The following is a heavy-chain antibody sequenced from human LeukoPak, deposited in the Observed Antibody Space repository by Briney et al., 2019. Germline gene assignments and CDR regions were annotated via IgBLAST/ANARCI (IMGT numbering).Heavy chain of an antibody. D-gene: IGHD5-24*01. CDR2: IIPILGIA. V-gene: IGHV1-69*04. CDR3: ARDQGDGYNFPFDY. CDR1: GGTFSSYA. J-gene: IGHJ4*02. Sequence: SVKVSCKASGGTFSSYAISWVRQAPGQGLEWMGRIIPILGIANYAQKFQGRVTITADKSTSTAYMELSSLRSEDTAVYYCARDQGDGYNFPFDYWGQGTLVTVSS.